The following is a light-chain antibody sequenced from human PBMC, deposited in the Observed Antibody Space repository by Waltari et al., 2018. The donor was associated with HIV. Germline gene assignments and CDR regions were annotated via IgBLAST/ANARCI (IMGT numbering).Light chain of an antibody. V-gene: IGLV1-44*01. Sequence: QSVLTQPPSASGTPGQRVTISCSGSSSSIGNYTINRYQQLPGMAPKVLIYSNNQRPSGVPDRFSGSKSGTSASLAISGLQSEDEAEYYCSTWDASLNGWVFGGGTKLTVL. CDR3: STWDASLNGWV. CDR1: SSSIGNYT. J-gene: IGLJ3*02. CDR2: SNN.